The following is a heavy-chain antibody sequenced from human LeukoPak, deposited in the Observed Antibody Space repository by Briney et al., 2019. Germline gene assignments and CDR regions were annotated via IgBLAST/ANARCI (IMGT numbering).Heavy chain of an antibody. CDR1: RFTVSSYP. J-gene: IGHJ4*02. CDR3: ARRVDTAMVEFDY. Sequence: SLRLCCAASRFTVSSYPMCYVRQSTRHPLASVSAISGSGGSTYYADSVKGRFTISRDNSKNTLYLQMNSLRAEDTAVYYCARRVDTAMVEFDYWGQGTLVTVSS. CDR2: ISGSGGST. V-gene: IGHV3-23*01. D-gene: IGHD5-18*01.